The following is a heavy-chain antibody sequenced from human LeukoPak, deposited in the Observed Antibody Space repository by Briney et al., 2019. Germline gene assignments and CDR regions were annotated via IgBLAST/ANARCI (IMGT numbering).Heavy chain of an antibody. CDR2: IYSGGST. J-gene: IGHJ4*02. CDR3: AKDLPAAYFDS. Sequence: GGSLRLSCAASGFTVSSNYMSWVRQAPGKGLEWVSVIYSGGSTYYADSVKGRFTISRDNSKNTVYLQMSSLRPEDTVVYYCAKDLPAAYFDSWGQGTLVTVSS. CDR1: GFTVSSNY. V-gene: IGHV3-53*05. D-gene: IGHD2-2*01.